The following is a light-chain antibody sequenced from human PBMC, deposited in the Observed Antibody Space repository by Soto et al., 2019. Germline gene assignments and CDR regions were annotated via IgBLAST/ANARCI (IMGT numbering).Light chain of an antibody. V-gene: IGKV3D-20*01. J-gene: IGKJ5*01. CDR1: QSVSIY. CDR2: DAS. Sequence: EIVLAQSPATPSLSPGERATLSCRASQSVSIYLAWYQQKPGLAPRLIIYDASTRATGVPDRFSGSGSGTDFTLTISRLEPEDFAVYYCQQSGSSPITFGQGTRLEIK. CDR3: QQSGSSPIT.